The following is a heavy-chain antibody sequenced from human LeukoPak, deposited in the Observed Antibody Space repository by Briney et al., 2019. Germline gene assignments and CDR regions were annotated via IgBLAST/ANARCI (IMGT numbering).Heavy chain of an antibody. CDR3: AKEMLLSYYYYGMDV. D-gene: IGHD2-21*01. CDR2: ISYDGSNK. Sequence: PGRSLRLSCAASGFTFSSYGMHWVRQAPGKELEWVAVISYDGSNKYYADSVKGRFTISRDNSKNTLYLQMNSLRAEDTAVYYCAKEMLLSYYYYGMDVWGQGTTVTVSS. J-gene: IGHJ6*02. V-gene: IGHV3-30*18. CDR1: GFTFSSYG.